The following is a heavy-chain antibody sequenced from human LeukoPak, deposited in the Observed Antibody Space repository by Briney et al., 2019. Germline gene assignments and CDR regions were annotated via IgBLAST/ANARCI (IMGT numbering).Heavy chain of an antibody. D-gene: IGHD3-22*01. Sequence: PGGPLRLSCAASGFTFSSYTMNWVGQAPGKGLEWVSSISRSSSYIYYADSVKGRFTISRDNAKNSLYLQMDSLRVEDTAVYYCAKSSLHYYDSGGYYYVDYWGRGTLVTVSS. CDR1: GFTFSSYT. V-gene: IGHV3-21*01. CDR2: ISRSSSYI. J-gene: IGHJ4*02. CDR3: AKSSLHYYDSGGYYYVDY.